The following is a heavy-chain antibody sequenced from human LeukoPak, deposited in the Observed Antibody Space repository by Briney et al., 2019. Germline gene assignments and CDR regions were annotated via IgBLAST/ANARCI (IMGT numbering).Heavy chain of an antibody. V-gene: IGHV3-49*04. CDR3: TRDNLWCGLLMDV. J-gene: IGHJ6*03. CDR2: IRGKAYGGTT. Sequence: GGSLRLSCTASGFTFSNYAMSWVRQAPGKGLEWVAFIRGKAYGGTTEYAASVKGILTISRDDYKSNAYLQMNSLKTEDTAVYYCTRDNLWCGLLMDVWGKGTTVTVSS. CDR1: GFTFSNYA. D-gene: IGHD2-21*01.